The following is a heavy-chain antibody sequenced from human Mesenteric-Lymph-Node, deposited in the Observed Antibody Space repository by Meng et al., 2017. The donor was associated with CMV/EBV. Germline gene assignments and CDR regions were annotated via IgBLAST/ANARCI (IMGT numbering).Heavy chain of an antibody. D-gene: IGHD1-26*01. V-gene: IGHV3-23*01. CDR1: GFTFSSYA. CDR3: AKAGYSGSYYFDY. CDR2: ISGSGGST. Sequence: GESLKISCAASGFTFSSYAMSWVRQAPGKGLEWVSAISGSGGSTYYADSVKGRFTISRDNSKNTLYLQMNSLRAEDTAVYYCAKAGYSGSYYFDYWGQGTLVTVSS. J-gene: IGHJ4*02.